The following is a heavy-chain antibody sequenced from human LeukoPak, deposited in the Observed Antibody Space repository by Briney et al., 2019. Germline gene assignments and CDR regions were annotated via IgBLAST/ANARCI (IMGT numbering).Heavy chain of an antibody. Sequence: GGSLRLSCAASGFTFSSYAMSWVRQAPGKGLGWVSAMSGSGGSTYYADSVKGRFTLSSDNSKHRLYLQTNSLSAQVTAVYYCASEITMIVVVPAVVYWGQGTLVTVSS. CDR2: MSGSGGST. CDR3: ASEITMIVVVPAVVY. V-gene: IGHV3-23*01. D-gene: IGHD3-22*01. CDR1: GFTFSSYA. J-gene: IGHJ4*02.